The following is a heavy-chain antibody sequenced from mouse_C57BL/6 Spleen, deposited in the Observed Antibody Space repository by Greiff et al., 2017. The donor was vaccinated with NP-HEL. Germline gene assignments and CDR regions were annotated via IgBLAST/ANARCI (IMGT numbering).Heavy chain of an antibody. CDR1: GYAFSSYW. CDR2: IYPGDGDT. J-gene: IGHJ2*01. V-gene: IGHV1-80*01. CDR3: ARRIYYSNSYYFDY. Sequence: LQQSGASVKISCKASGYAFSSYWMNWVKQRPGKGLEWIGQIYPGDGDTNYNGKFKGTATLTADKSSSTAYMQLSSLTSEDSAVYFCARRIYYSNSYYFDYWGQGTTLTVSS. D-gene: IGHD2-5*01.